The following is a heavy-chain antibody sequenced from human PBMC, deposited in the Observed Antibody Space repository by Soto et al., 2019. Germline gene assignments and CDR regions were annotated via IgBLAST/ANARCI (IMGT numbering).Heavy chain of an antibody. Sequence: SSETLSLTCAVNGGSFRGYYWSWIRQPPGKGLEWIGEINHTGGVTYKSALKSRVTILLDKSKNQFSLQLTSVTAADTALYYCARGEISRDYIHFSTSWFYFDSWGPGALVTVYS. CDR1: GGSFRGYY. V-gene: IGHV4-34*01. J-gene: IGHJ4*02. D-gene: IGHD2-2*01. CDR2: INHTGGV. CDR3: ARGEISRDYIHFSTSWFYFDS.